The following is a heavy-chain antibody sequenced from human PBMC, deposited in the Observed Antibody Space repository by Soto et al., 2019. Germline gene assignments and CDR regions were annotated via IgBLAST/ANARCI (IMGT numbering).Heavy chain of an antibody. CDR2: IYYSGST. CDR1: GGSIGSYY. CDR3: ARSIKGYSYGYYYFDY. V-gene: IGHV4-59*01. D-gene: IGHD5-18*01. J-gene: IGHJ4*02. Sequence: PSETLSLTCTVSGGSIGSYYGSWIRQPPGKGLEWIGYIYYSGSTNYNPSLKSRVTISVDTSKNQFSLKLSSVTAADTAVYYCARSIKGYSYGYYYFDYWGQGTLVTVSS.